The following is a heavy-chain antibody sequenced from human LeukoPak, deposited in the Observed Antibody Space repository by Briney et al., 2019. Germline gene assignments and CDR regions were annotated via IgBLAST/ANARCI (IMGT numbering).Heavy chain of an antibody. Sequence: PSETLSLTCSVSGGSFTSSSYYWVWIRQPPRKGLELIGTMYFSGNSYYNPSLKSRVTISVDTSKKQFSLKLSSVTPADTAVYYCARLHYYYGVDVWGQGTTVTASS. J-gene: IGHJ6*02. V-gene: IGHV4-39*01. CDR2: MYFSGNS. CDR1: GGSFTSSSYY. CDR3: ARLHYYYGVDV.